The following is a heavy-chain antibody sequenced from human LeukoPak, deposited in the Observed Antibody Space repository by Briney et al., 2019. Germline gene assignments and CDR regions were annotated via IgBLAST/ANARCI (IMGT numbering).Heavy chain of an antibody. CDR2: IIPSLDVA. CDR1: GGTFSSYT. CDR3: ARDHCTPGTCLGGH. V-gene: IGHV1-69*04. Sequence: SVKVSCKASGGTFSSYTINWVRQAPGQGLEWIGRIIPSLDVANYAQKFQGRVTLSVDRDTATTYMEVTSLRSEDTAIYYCARDHCTPGTCLGGHWGQGTLVTVSS. J-gene: IGHJ4*02. D-gene: IGHD2-15*01.